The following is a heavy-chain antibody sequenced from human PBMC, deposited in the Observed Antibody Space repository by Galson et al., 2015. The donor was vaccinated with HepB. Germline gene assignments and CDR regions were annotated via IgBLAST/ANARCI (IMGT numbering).Heavy chain of an antibody. CDR1: GYIFTSYD. Sequence: SCKASGYIFTSYDINWVRQATGQGLEWMGWTNPNSGNAGYAQKFQGRVTMTRDISTSTAYMELSSLRFDDTAVYYCARVNAWSHFDFWGQGTLVTVPP. CDR2: TNPNSGNA. V-gene: IGHV1-8*01. D-gene: IGHD2-2*01. CDR3: ARVNAWSHFDF. J-gene: IGHJ4*02.